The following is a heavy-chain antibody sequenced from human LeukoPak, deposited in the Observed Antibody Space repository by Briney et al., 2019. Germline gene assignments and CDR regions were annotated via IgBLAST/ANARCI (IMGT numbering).Heavy chain of an antibody. D-gene: IGHD3-22*01. Sequence: ASVKVSCKASGGTFSSYAISWVRQAPGQGLGWMGRIIPILGIANYAQKFQGRVTITADKSTSTAYMELSSLRSEDTAVYYCASHYDSSGSSDYWGQGTLVTVSS. CDR2: IIPILGIA. CDR1: GGTFSSYA. V-gene: IGHV1-69*04. J-gene: IGHJ4*02. CDR3: ASHYDSSGSSDY.